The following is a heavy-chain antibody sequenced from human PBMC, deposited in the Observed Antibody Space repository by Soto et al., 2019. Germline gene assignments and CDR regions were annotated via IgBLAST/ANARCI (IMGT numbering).Heavy chain of an antibody. CDR1: GGSISSYY. CDR2: IYYSGST. D-gene: IGHD2-21*02. Sequence: SSETLSLTCTVSGGSISSYYWSWIRQPPGKGLEWIGYIYYSGSTNYNPSLKSRVTISVDTSKNQFSLKLSSVTAADTAVYYCAGQVEMATGFVYWGQGTLVTVSS. CDR3: AGQVEMATGFVY. J-gene: IGHJ4*02. V-gene: IGHV4-59*08.